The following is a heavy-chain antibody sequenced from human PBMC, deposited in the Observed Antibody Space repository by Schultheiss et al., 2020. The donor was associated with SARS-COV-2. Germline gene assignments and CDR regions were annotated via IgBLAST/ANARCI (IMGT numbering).Heavy chain of an antibody. CDR1: GFTFSSYG. CDR2: IYSCGST. CDR3: ARGLDYYDSSGYYQDAFDI. Sequence: GGSLRLSCAASGFTFSSYGMHWVRQAPGKGLEWVAVIYSCGSTYYADSVKGRFTISRDNSKNTLYLQMNSLRAEDTAVYYCARGLDYYDSSGYYQDAFDIWGQGTMVTVSS. J-gene: IGHJ3*02. V-gene: IGHV3-NL1*01. D-gene: IGHD3-22*01.